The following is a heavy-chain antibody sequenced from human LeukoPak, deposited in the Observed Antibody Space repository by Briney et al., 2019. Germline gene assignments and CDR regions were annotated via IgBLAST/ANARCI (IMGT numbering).Heavy chain of an antibody. Sequence: ASVKVSCKASGYTFTSYGISWVRQAPGQGREWMGWISAYNGNTNYAQKLQGRVTMTTDTSTSTAYMELRSLRSDDTAVYYCARDSCSGGSCFSGMDVWGQGTTVTVSS. CDR3: ARDSCSGGSCFSGMDV. CDR1: GYTFTSYG. D-gene: IGHD2-15*01. V-gene: IGHV1-18*01. J-gene: IGHJ6*02. CDR2: ISAYNGNT.